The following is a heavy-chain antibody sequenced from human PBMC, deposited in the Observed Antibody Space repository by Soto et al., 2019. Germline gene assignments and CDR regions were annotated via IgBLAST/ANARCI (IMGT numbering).Heavy chain of an antibody. CDR2: IDPSDSYT. CDR3: ARPAEDTAMVDY. CDR1: GYSFTSYW. V-gene: IGHV5-10-1*01. Sequence: GESLKISCKGSGYSFTSYWISWVRQMPGKGLEWMGRIDPSDSYTNYSPSFQGHVTISADKSISTAYLQWSSLKASDTAMYYCARPAEDTAMVDYWGQGTLVTVSS. J-gene: IGHJ4*02. D-gene: IGHD5-18*01.